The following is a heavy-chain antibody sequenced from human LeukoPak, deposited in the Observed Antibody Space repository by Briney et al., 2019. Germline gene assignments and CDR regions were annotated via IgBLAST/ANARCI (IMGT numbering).Heavy chain of an antibody. V-gene: IGHV3-53*01. CDR3: AREKTADWNPNEYYFDY. D-gene: IGHD1-1*01. CDR2: IYSGGST. J-gene: IGHJ4*02. CDR1: GFTVSSNY. Sequence: GGSLRLSCAASGFTVSSNYMSWVRQAPGKGLEWVSVIYSGGSTYYADSVKGRFTISRDNSKNTLYLQMNSLRAEDTAVYYCAREKTADWNPNEYYFDYWGQGTLATVSS.